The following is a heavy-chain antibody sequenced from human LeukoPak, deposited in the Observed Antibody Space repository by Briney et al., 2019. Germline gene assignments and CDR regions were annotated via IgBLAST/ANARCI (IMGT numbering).Heavy chain of an antibody. CDR1: GFTFSDHW. CDR2: IKTDGSEK. D-gene: IGHD1-26*01. Sequence: GGSLRLSCAASGFTFSDHWMSWVRQAPGKGLEWVANIKTDGSEKHYMDSVKGRLTISRDNAKNSLYLQMNSLRAEDTAVYYCARDPALGATLFDIWGQGTMVTVSS. CDR3: ARDPALGATLFDI. J-gene: IGHJ3*02. V-gene: IGHV3-7*01.